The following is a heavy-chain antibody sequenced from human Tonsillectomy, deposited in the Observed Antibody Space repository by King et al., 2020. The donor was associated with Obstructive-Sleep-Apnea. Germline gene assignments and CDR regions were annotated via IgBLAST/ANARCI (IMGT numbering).Heavy chain of an antibody. Sequence: QLQESGPGLVKPSGTLSLTCAVSGGSISSSNWWSWVRQTPGKGLEGIGEIYHSGSTNYNPSLKSRVTISVNKSKNQFPLKVRSVTAADTARYYCARVRGGFYYFDYWGQGTLVTVSS. CDR1: GGSISSSNW. V-gene: IGHV4-4*02. J-gene: IGHJ4*02. CDR2: IYHSGST. D-gene: IGHD3-16*01. CDR3: ARVRGGFYYFDY.